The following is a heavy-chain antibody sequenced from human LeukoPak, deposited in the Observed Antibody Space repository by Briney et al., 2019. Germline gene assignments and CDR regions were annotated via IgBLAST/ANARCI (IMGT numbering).Heavy chain of an antibody. D-gene: IGHD2-2*01. CDR2: ISGSGGST. Sequence: GGSLRLSCAASGFTFSSYAMNWVRQAPGKGLEWVSVISGSGGSTYYADSVKGRFTISRDNSKNTLYLQMNSLRAEDTAVYYCAKDFRKYCSTTTCYLDYWGQGTLVTVSS. CDR3: AKDFRKYCSTTTCYLDY. V-gene: IGHV3-23*01. J-gene: IGHJ4*02. CDR1: GFTFSSYA.